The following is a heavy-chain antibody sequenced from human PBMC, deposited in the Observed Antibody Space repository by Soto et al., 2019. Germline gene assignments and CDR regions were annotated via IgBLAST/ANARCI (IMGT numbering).Heavy chain of an antibody. D-gene: IGHD6-19*01. CDR1: GFRFSSYG. CDR2: IWYDGSNK. V-gene: IGHV3-33*01. Sequence: GGSLRLSCRTSGFRFSSYGMHWVRQAPGKGLEWVAVIWYDGSNKYYADSVKGRFTISRDNSKNTLYLQMNSLRAEDTAVYYCARDPLDSSGWPYYFDYWGQGTLVTVSS. CDR3: ARDPLDSSGWPYYFDY. J-gene: IGHJ4*02.